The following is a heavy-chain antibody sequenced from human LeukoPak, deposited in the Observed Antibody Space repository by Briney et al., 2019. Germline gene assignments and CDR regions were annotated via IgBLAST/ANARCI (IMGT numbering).Heavy chain of an antibody. Sequence: GGSLRLSCAAYGFTFSSYSMNWVRQAPGKGLEWVSYISSSSSTIYYADSVKGRFTISRDNAKNSLYLQMNSLRAEDTAVYYCARDYYGSGSSWWKDYYYMDVWGKGTTVTVSS. J-gene: IGHJ6*03. D-gene: IGHD3-10*01. CDR1: GFTFSSYS. CDR2: ISSSSSTI. V-gene: IGHV3-48*01. CDR3: ARDYYGSGSSWWKDYYYMDV.